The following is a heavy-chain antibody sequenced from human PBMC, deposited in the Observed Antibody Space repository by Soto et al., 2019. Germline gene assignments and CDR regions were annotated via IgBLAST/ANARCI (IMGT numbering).Heavy chain of an antibody. Sequence: QVQLVQSGAEVKKPGASVKVSCKASGYTFTSYGISWVRQAPGQGLEWMGWISAYTGNTNYAQKLQGRVTMTTATSTSTAYMELRSLRPDDTAVYYWARDRGSYALDYWGQGTLVTVSS. CDR3: ARDRGSYALDY. CDR1: GYTFTSYG. V-gene: IGHV1-18*01. J-gene: IGHJ4*02. CDR2: ISAYTGNT. D-gene: IGHD1-26*01.